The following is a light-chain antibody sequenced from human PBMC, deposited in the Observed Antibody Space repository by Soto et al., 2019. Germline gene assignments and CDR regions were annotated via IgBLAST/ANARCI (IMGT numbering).Light chain of an antibody. CDR3: QQYYSYPPIT. CDR1: QDIRNY. J-gene: IGKJ5*01. Sequence: IQLTQSPSSLSASVGDRVTVTCRASQDIRNYLAWYQQKPGKAPKLLICDASTLQSGVPSRFSGSGSGTDFTLTISCLQSEDFATYYCQQYYSYPPITFGQGTRLEI. V-gene: IGKV1-9*01. CDR2: DAS.